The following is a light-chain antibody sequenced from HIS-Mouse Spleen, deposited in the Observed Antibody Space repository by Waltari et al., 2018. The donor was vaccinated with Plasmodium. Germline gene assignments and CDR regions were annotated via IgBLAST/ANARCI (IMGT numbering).Light chain of an antibody. J-gene: IGLJ2*01. CDR3: SSYAGSNNLV. V-gene: IGLV2-8*01. CDR2: EVS. Sequence: QSALTQPPSASGSPGQSVTIPCTGTSSDVGGYNYVSWYQQHPGKAPKLMIYEVSKRPSGVPDRFSGSKSCNTASLTVSGLQAEDEADYYCSSYAGSNNLVFGGGTKLTVL. CDR1: SSDVGGYNY.